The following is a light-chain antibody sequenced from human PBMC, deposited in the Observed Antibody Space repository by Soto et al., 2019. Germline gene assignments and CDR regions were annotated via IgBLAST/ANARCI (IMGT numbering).Light chain of an antibody. CDR1: ESVRNNS. CDR3: HHYGYGADT. CDR2: GAS. J-gene: IGKJ2*01. V-gene: IGKV3-20*01. Sequence: LILTQSPGTLSLSPGERATLSCRASESVRNNSLAWYQQHPGQAPRLLIFGASSRATGIPDRFTGTGSGADSRLTISRLEPDDSAVYFCHHYGYGADTFGQGTKLEIK.